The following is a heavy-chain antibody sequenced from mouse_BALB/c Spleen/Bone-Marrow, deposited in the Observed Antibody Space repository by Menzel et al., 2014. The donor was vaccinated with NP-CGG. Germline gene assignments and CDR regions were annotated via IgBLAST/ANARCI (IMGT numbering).Heavy chain of an antibody. CDR2: ISGGGSYT. V-gene: IGHV5-9-2*01. J-gene: IGHJ3*01. CDR1: GFTFSSYG. Sequence: EVQRVESGGGLVKSGGSLKLSCAASGFTFSSYGMSWVRQTPEKRLEWVATISGGGSYTFYPDSVKGRFTISRDNAKSNLYLQLISLRSEDTALYYCARHAYYDQTEVSFVYWGQGTLVTVSA. D-gene: IGHD2-4*01. CDR3: ARHAYYDQTEVSFVY.